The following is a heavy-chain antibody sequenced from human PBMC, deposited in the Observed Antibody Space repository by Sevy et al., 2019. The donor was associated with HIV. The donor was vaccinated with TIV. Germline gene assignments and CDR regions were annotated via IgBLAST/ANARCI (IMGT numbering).Heavy chain of an antibody. V-gene: IGHV3-7*03. D-gene: IGHD2-2*01. Sequence: GGSLRLSCAASGFTFSSYWMSWVRQAPGKGPEWVAHIKKDGSEKYHVDSVKGRFTISRDNAKNSLYLQMNSLRAEDTAVYYCVRDCSSSTCLWGMDVWGQGITVTVSS. CDR3: VRDCSSSTCLWGMDV. CDR1: GFTFSSYW. J-gene: IGHJ6*02. CDR2: IKKDGSEK.